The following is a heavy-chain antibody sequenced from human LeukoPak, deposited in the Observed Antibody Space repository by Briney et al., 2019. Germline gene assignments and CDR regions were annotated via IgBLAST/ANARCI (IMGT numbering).Heavy chain of an antibody. J-gene: IGHJ4*02. CDR2: IYYSGST. D-gene: IGHD2-15*01. CDR3: ARGVVVVVAATPVFDY. Sequence: PSQTLSLTCTVSGGSLSSGGYYWSWIRQHPGKGLEWIGYIYYSGSTYYNPSLKSRVTISVDTSKNQFSLKLSSVTAADTAVYYCARGVVVVVAATPVFDYWGQGTLVTVSS. V-gene: IGHV4-31*03. CDR1: GGSLSSGGYY.